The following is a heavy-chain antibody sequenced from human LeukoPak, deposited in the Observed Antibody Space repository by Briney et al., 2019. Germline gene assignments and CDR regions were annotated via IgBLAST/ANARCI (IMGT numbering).Heavy chain of an antibody. CDR1: GGSFSGYY. CDR2: IYTSGST. Sequence: SETLSLTCAVYGGSFSGYYWSWIRQPAGKGLEWIGRIYTSGSTNYNPSLKSRVTMSVDTSKNQFSLKLSSVTAADTAVYYCARESIVVVPAATPYGMDVWGQGTTVTVSS. J-gene: IGHJ6*02. D-gene: IGHD2-2*01. CDR3: ARESIVVVPAATPYGMDV. V-gene: IGHV4-4*07.